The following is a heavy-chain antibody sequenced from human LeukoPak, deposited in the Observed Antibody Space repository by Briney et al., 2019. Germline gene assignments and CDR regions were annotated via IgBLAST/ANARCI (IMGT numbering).Heavy chain of an antibody. V-gene: IGHV3-30*18. J-gene: IGHJ4*02. CDR1: GFTFSSYG. Sequence: GRSLRLSCEASGFTFSSYGMHWVRQAPGKGLEWVAVISYDGSNKYYADSVKGRFTISRDNSKNTLYLQMNSLRAEDTAVYYCAKDYMGSGLWFGHARPGGQGTLVTVSS. CDR3: AKDYMGSGLWFGHARP. D-gene: IGHD3-10*01. CDR2: ISYDGSNK.